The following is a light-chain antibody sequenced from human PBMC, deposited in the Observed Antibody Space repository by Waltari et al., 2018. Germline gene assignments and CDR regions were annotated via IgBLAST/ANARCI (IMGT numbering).Light chain of an antibody. CDR2: WAS. J-gene: IGKJ2*01. CDR1: QSVLYSSNSKNY. CDR3: QQYYSTPRT. V-gene: IGKV4-1*01. Sequence: DIVMTQSPDSLAVSLGERATLNCKSSQSVLYSSNSKNYLAWYQQKPGQPPKLLLYWASTRESGVPDLFSGSGSGTDFTLTISSLQAEDVAVYYCQQYYSTPRTFGQGTKLEI.